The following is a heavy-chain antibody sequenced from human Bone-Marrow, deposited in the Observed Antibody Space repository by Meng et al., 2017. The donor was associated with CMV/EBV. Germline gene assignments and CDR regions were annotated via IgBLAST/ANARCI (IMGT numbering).Heavy chain of an antibody. V-gene: IGHV3-53*01. CDR2: IYSGGST. Sequence: GESLKISCAASGFTVSSNYMSWVRQAPGKGLEWVSVIYSGGSTYYADSVKGRFTISRDNSKNTLYLQMNSLRAEDTAVYYCARDRSGSYYFDYWGQGNLVNVPS. J-gene: IGHJ4*02. CDR1: GFTVSSNY. CDR3: ARDRSGSYYFDY. D-gene: IGHD1-26*01.